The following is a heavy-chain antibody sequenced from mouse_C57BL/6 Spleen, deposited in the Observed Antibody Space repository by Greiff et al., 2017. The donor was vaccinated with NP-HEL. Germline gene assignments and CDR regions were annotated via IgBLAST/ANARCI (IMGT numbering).Heavy chain of an antibody. CDR2: IDPSDSET. CDR1: GYTFTSYW. D-gene: IGHD4-1*01. Sequence: VQLQQPGAELVRPGSSVKLSCKASGYTFTSYWMHWVKQRPIQGLEWIGNIDPSDSETHYNQKFKDKATLTVDKSSSTAYMQLSSLTSEDSAVYYCAKRDWEYAMDYWGQGTSVTVSS. J-gene: IGHJ4*01. V-gene: IGHV1-52*01. CDR3: AKRDWEYAMDY.